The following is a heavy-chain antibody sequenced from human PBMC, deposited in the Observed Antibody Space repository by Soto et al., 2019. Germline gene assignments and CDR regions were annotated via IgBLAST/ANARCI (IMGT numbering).Heavy chain of an antibody. CDR1: GFTFSSYS. CDR2: ISSSSSTI. Sequence: GGSLRLSCAASGFTFSSYSMNWVRQAPGKGLEWVSYISSSSSTIYYADSVKGRFTISRDNAKNSLYLQMNSLRAEDTAVYYCARDGAYGDFIFDYWGQGTLVTVSS. J-gene: IGHJ4*02. D-gene: IGHD4-17*01. V-gene: IGHV3-48*01. CDR3: ARDGAYGDFIFDY.